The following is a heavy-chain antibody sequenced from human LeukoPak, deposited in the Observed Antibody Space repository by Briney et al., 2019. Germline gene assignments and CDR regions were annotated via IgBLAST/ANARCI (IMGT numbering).Heavy chain of an antibody. Sequence: SKALSLTCAVSGGSFSGYYWSWIRQPPGKGLEWIGYIYYSGSTNYNPSLKSRVTISVDTSKNQFSLKLSSVTAADTAVYYCARGRGNAGFFFDYWGQGTLVTVSS. CDR2: IYYSGST. V-gene: IGHV4-59*01. J-gene: IGHJ4*02. CDR1: GGSFSGYY. D-gene: IGHD4-23*01. CDR3: ARGRGNAGFFFDY.